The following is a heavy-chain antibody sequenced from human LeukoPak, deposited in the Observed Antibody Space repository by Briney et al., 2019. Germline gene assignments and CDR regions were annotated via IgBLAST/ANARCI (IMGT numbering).Heavy chain of an antibody. V-gene: IGHV3-7*01. CDR2: TKEDGSEK. Sequence: PGGSLRFSCAASGFTFSNYWMSWVRQAPGQGLEWVANTKEDGSEKYYVDSVKGRFTISRDNARNSLYLQMNSLRAEDTAVYYCASGRQLGYWGQGTLVTASS. D-gene: IGHD6-13*01. J-gene: IGHJ4*02. CDR1: GFTFSNYW. CDR3: ASGRQLGY.